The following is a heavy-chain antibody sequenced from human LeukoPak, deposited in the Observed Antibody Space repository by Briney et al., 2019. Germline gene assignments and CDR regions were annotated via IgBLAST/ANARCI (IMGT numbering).Heavy chain of an antibody. CDR3: AREKEDSSGYYGHDALDI. V-gene: IGHV1-69*13. D-gene: IGHD3-22*01. CDR2: SIPIFRTA. CDR1: GGTFSSYA. Sequence: VKASCKASGGTFSSYAISWVRQAPGQGLEWMGRSIPIFRTANYAQKFQGRVTITTDEPTSTAYMELSSLRSEDTAVYYCAREKEDSSGYYGHDALDIWGQGTMVTVSS. J-gene: IGHJ3*02.